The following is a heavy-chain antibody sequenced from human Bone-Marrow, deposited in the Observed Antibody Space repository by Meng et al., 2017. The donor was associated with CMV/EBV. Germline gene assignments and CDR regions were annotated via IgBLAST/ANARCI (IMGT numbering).Heavy chain of an antibody. V-gene: IGHV1-69*10. CDR1: GGTFSSYA. CDR3: AREVGVWDFIAVAGNNWFDP. CDR2: IIPILGIA. J-gene: IGHJ5*02. D-gene: IGHD6-19*01. Sequence: SVKVSCKASGGTFSSYAISWVRQAPGQGLEWMGGIIPILGIANYAQKFQGRVTITADKSTSTAYMELSSLRSEDTAVYYCAREVGVWDFIAVAGNNWFDPWGQGTLVTVSS.